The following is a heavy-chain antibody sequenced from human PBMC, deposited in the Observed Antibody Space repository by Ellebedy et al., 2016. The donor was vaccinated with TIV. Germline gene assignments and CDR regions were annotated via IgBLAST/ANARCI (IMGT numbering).Heavy chain of an antibody. V-gene: IGHV3-23*01. Sequence: GESLKISXAASGFTFASYTMSWVRQAPGKGLELVSGISGSGGSTYYADSVKGRFTISRDNSKNSLYLQMNSLRAEDTAVYYCASRGYWGQGTLVTVSS. J-gene: IGHJ4*02. CDR1: GFTFASYT. D-gene: IGHD3-10*01. CDR3: ASRGY. CDR2: ISGSGGST.